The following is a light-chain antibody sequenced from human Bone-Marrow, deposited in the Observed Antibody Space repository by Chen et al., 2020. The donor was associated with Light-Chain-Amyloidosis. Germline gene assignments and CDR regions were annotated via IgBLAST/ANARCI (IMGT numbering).Light chain of an antibody. J-gene: IGKJ3*01. V-gene: IGKV1-8*01. CDR3: QQYYSYPLT. CDR2: GAS. CDR1: QGISSY. Sequence: AIRMTQSPSSFSASTGDRVTITCRASQGISSYLAWYQQKPGKAPKLLIYGASTLQSGVPSRFSGSGSGTDFTLTISCLQSEDFATYYGQQYYSYPLTFGPGTKVDIK.